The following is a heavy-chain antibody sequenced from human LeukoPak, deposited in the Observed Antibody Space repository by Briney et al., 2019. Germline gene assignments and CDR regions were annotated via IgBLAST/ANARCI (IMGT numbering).Heavy chain of an antibody. J-gene: IGHJ4*01. Sequence: SGGSLRLSCAASGFTFSTYWMHWVRQAPGKGLVWLSQINSDGGRTRYADSVKGRLTIPRDNAKNTVYLQMNSLRAEDTAMYYCARGRNGFFDYWGHGTLVTVSS. CDR1: GFTFSTYW. D-gene: IGHD5-24*01. CDR2: INSDGGRT. V-gene: IGHV3-74*01. CDR3: ARGRNGFFDY.